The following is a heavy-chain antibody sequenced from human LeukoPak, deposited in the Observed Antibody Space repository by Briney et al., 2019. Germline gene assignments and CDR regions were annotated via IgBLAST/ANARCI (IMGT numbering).Heavy chain of an antibody. CDR3: ARDHPLVRGASFDY. CDR1: GYTFTSYE. CDR2: MNPNSGNT. D-gene: IGHD3-10*01. J-gene: IGHJ4*02. Sequence: ASVEVSCKASGYTFTSYEINWVRQATGQGLEWMGWMNPNSGNTGYVQKFQGRVTMTRDTSTSTVYMELSSLRSEDTAVYYCARDHPLVRGASFDYWGQGTLVTVSS. V-gene: IGHV1-8*01.